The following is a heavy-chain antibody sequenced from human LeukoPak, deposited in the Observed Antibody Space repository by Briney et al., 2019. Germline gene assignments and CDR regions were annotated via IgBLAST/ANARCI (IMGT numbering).Heavy chain of an antibody. Sequence: ASVKVSCKASGYIFTSFGISWVRQAPGQGREWMGWISAYNGGTNYAQKLQGRFTMTIDTSTSTAYLELRSLTSRDTAVFDCARDLGTMGPDQGIFFDYGGQARLVT. J-gene: IGHJ4*02. CDR2: ISAYNGGT. V-gene: IGHV1-18*01. D-gene: IGHD3-10*01. CDR3: ARDLGTMGPDQGIFFDY. CDR1: GYIFTSFG.